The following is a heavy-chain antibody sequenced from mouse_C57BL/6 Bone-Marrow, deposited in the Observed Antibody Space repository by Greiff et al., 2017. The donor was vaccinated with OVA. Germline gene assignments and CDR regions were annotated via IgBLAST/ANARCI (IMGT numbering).Heavy chain of an antibody. V-gene: IGHV1-15*01. J-gene: IGHJ4*01. CDR3: TRSLITTVGGAMDY. D-gene: IGHD1-1*01. CDR2: NDPETGGT. Sequence: QVQLQQSGAELVRPGASVTLSCKASGYTFTDYEMHWVKQTPVHGLEWIGANDPETGGTAYNQKFKGKAILTADKSSSTAYMELRSLTSEDSAVYYCTRSLITTVGGAMDYWGQGTSVTVSS. CDR1: GYTFTDYE.